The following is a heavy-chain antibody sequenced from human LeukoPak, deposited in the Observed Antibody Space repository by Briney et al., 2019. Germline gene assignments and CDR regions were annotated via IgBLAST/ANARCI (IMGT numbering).Heavy chain of an antibody. CDR2: VNPDGSAK. V-gene: IGHV3-7*01. Sequence: GGSLRLSCAASGFTFSDSWMRWVRQAAGKGLEWVANVNPDGSAKDYVDSLKGRFTISRDNAGNSLYLQMSSLRAEDTAVYYCATYAHWVAGDVWGQGTTVTVSS. J-gene: IGHJ6*02. D-gene: IGHD2-2*01. CDR1: GFTFSDSW. CDR3: ATYAHWVAGDV.